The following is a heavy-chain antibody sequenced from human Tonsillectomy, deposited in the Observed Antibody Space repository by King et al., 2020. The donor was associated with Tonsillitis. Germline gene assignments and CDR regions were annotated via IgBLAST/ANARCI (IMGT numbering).Heavy chain of an antibody. D-gene: IGHD2-15*01. Sequence: VQLVESGGGLVQPGGSLRLSCAASGFTLSTHGISWVRQAPGKGLEWGSTIRVHYFHIYYVDSVKGRVTLSRDDSENTVYLQMNSLRAEDTAIYFCARDGYCTGGSCYSNLYYFDYWGQGALVTVSS. CDR1: GFTLSTHG. J-gene: IGHJ4*02. V-gene: IGHV3-23*04. CDR2: IRVHYFHI. CDR3: ARDGYCTGGSCYSNLYYFDY.